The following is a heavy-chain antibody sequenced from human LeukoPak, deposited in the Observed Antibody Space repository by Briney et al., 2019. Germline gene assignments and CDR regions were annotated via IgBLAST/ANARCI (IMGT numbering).Heavy chain of an antibody. J-gene: IGHJ5*02. V-gene: IGHV4-59*01. CDR3: ARDRGSGWSLGPSNWFDP. D-gene: IGHD6-19*01. CDR1: GGSISSYY. CDR2: IYYSGST. Sequence: SETLSLTCTVSGGSISSYYWSWNRQPPGKGLEWIGYIYYSGSTNYNPSLKSRVTISVDTSKNQFSLKLSSVTAADTAVYYCARDRGSGWSLGPSNWFDPWGQGTLVTVSS.